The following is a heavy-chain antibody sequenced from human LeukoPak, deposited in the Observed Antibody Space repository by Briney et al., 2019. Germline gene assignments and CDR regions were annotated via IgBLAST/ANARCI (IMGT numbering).Heavy chain of an antibody. J-gene: IGHJ4*02. Sequence: GGSLRLSCAASGFTFSSYSMNWVRQAPGKGLEWVSSISSSSSYIYYADSMKGRFTISRDNAKNSLYLQMNSLRAEDTAVYYCARLSGSYFGLDYWGQGTLVTVSS. CDR3: ARLSGSYFGLDY. CDR2: ISSSSSYI. V-gene: IGHV3-21*01. CDR1: GFTFSSYS. D-gene: IGHD1-26*01.